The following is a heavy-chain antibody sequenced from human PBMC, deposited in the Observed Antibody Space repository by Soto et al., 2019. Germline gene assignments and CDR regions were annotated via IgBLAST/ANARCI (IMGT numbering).Heavy chain of an antibody. Sequence: PGESLKISCKGSGYSFTSYWIGWVRQMPGKGLEWMGIIYPGDSDTRYSPSFQGQVTISADKSISTAYLQWSSLKASDTAMYYCARHKGGTVTNSPWVYYYYMDVWGKGTTVTVSS. J-gene: IGHJ6*03. CDR3: ARHKGGTVTNSPWVYYYYMDV. V-gene: IGHV5-51*01. D-gene: IGHD4-17*01. CDR2: IYPGDSDT. CDR1: GYSFTSYW.